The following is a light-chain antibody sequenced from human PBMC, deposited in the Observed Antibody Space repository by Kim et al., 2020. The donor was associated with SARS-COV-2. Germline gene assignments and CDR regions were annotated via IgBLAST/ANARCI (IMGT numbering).Light chain of an antibody. CDR1: ARDVGGSNY. J-gene: IGLJ3*02. Sequence: GQPTTVSRTGPARDVGGSNYVSWFQQHPGKAPKLMIYDVSKRPSGVSNRFSGSKAGNTASLTISGLQAEDEADYYCSSYTSSSTWVFGGGTQLTVL. V-gene: IGLV2-14*04. CDR2: DVS. CDR3: SSYTSSSTWV.